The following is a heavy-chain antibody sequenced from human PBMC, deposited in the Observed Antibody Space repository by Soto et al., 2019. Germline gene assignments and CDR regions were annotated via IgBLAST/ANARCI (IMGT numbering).Heavy chain of an antibody. CDR1: GGSISSGGYY. D-gene: IGHD4-4*01. V-gene: IGHV4-31*03. J-gene: IGHJ6*02. CDR2: IYYSGST. Sequence: SETLSLTCTVSGGSISSGGYYWSWIRQHPGKGLEWIGYIYYSGSTYYNPSLKSRVTISVDTSKNQFSLKLSSVTAADTAVYYCASAGTYSDYNGKGYYYYYGMDVWGQGTTVTVSS. CDR3: ASAGTYSDYNGKGYYYYYGMDV.